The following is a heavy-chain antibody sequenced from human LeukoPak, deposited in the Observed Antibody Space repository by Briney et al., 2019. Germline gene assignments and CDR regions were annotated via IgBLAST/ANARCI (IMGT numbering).Heavy chain of an antibody. J-gene: IGHJ6*03. CDR3: TTASSWYWDYYYNYIDV. V-gene: IGHV3-15*01. CDR1: GFTFSNAW. D-gene: IGHD6-13*01. Sequence: PGGSLRLSCAASGFTFSNAWMSWVRQAPGKGLEWVGRIKSKTDGGTTDYAASVKGRFTISRDDSKNTLYLQMNSLKTEDTAVYYCTTASSWYWDYYYNYIDVWGKGTTVTISS. CDR2: IKSKTDGGTT.